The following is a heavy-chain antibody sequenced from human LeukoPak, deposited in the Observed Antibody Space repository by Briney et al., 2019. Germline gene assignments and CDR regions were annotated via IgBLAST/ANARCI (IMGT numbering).Heavy chain of an antibody. CDR2: IIPIFGTA. J-gene: IGHJ6*02. CDR1: GGTFSSYA. Sequence: ASVKVSFKASGGTFSSYAISWVRQAPGQGLEWMGGIIPIFGTANYAQKFQGRVTITADESTSTAYMELSSLRSEDTAVYYCARGAHYDFWSGSYAGMDVWGQGTTVTVSS. V-gene: IGHV1-69*01. D-gene: IGHD3-3*01. CDR3: ARGAHYDFWSGSYAGMDV.